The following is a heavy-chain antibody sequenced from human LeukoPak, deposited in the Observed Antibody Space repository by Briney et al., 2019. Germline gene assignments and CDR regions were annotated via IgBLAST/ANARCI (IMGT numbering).Heavy chain of an antibody. CDR3: ARAFSYSYGSLYNWFDP. CDR2: INHSGST. CDR1: GGSFSGYY. Sequence: PSETLSLTCAVYGGSFSGYYWSWIRQPPGKGLEWIGEINHSGSTNYNPSLKSRVTISVDTSKNQFSLKLSSVTAADTAVYYCARAFSYSYGSLYNWFDPWGQGTLVTVSS. D-gene: IGHD5-18*01. V-gene: IGHV4-34*01. J-gene: IGHJ5*02.